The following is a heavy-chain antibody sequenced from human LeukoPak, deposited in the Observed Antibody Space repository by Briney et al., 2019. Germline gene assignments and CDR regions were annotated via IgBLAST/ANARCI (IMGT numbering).Heavy chain of an antibody. J-gene: IGHJ3*02. CDR2: ISSSGSTI. CDR3: VYYYDSSGYYYNAGQFNDAFDI. D-gene: IGHD3-22*01. Sequence: GGSLRLSCAASGFTFSSYEMNWVRQAPGKGLEWVSYISSSGSTIYYADSVKGRFTISRDNSKNTLYLQMNSLRAEDTAVYYCVYYYDSSGYYYNAGQFNDAFDIWGQGTMVTVSS. CDR1: GFTFSSYE. V-gene: IGHV3-48*03.